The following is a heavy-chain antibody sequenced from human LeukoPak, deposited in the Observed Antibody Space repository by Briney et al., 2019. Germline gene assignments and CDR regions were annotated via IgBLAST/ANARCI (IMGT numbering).Heavy chain of an antibody. Sequence: SETLSLTCAVYGGSISDYYWSWFRQPPGKGLEWIGEINHSGSTNYNPSLKSRVTLSVDTSKNQLSLKLTFVTAADTAVYYCAAGLVGAYNYWGQGTLVTVSS. J-gene: IGHJ4*02. V-gene: IGHV4-34*01. CDR3: AAGLVGAYNY. CDR2: INHSGST. CDR1: GGSISDYY. D-gene: IGHD1-26*01.